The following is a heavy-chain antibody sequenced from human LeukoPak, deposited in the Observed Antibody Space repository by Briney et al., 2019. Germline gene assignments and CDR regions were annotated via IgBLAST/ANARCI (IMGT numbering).Heavy chain of an antibody. CDR3: ARGKAVAGTFSWVDP. CDR1: GFTFSVYW. J-gene: IGHJ5*02. CDR2: INSDGSST. V-gene: IGHV3-74*01. Sequence: PGGSLRLSCAASGFTFSVYWMHWVRQAPGRGLVWVSLINSDGSSTRYADSVKGRFTISRDNAKNTLYLQMNSLRAEDTAVYYCARGKAVAGTFSWVDPWGQGTLVTASS. D-gene: IGHD6-19*01.